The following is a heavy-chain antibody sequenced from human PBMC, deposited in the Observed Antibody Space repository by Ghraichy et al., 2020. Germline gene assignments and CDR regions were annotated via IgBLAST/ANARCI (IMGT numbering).Heavy chain of an antibody. J-gene: IGHJ4*02. Sequence: GGSLRLSCAASGFTFSSYAMSWVRQAPGKGLEWVSAISGSGGSTYYADSVKGRFTISRDNSKNTLYLQMNSLRAEDTAVYYCAKDQGVTVTTLLDYWGQGTLVTVSS. CDR3: AKDQGVTVTTLLDY. V-gene: IGHV3-23*01. CDR1: GFTFSSYA. CDR2: ISGSGGST. D-gene: IGHD4-17*01.